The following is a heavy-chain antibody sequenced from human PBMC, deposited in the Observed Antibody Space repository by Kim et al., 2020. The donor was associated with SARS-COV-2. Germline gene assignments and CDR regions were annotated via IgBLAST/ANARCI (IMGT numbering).Heavy chain of an antibody. D-gene: IGHD7-27*01. V-gene: IGHV3-30*03. J-gene: IGHJ4*02. Sequence: YYAESVKGRFTISRDNSKHTLYLQMNSLRAEDTAVYYCARDANWGYYFDYWGQGTLVTVSS. CDR3: ARDANWGYYFDY.